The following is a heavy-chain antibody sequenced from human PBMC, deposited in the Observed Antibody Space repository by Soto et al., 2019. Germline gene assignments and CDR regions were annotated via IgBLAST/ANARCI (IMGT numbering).Heavy chain of an antibody. CDR3: ARDREQQVVVDYFYYGMDV. V-gene: IGHV3-30*04. CDR1: GFTFDYYS. CDR2: ISYDGTNK. D-gene: IGHD6-13*01. J-gene: IGHJ6*01. Sequence: QVQLVESGGGVVQPGRSLRLSCAASGFTFDYYSIHWVRQAPGKGLEWVAVISYDGTNKYYADSVKGRFTISRDNSKNTLYMHMNSLRAEDTAVYYCARDREQQVVVDYFYYGMDVW.